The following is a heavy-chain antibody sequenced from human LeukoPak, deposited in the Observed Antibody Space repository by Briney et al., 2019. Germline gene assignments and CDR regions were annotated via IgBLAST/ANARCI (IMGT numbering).Heavy chain of an antibody. CDR1: GYTFTSYG. D-gene: IGHD1-26*01. CDR2: ISAYNGNT. J-gene: IGHJ4*02. Sequence: ASVKVSCKATGYTFTSYGISWVRQAPGQGLEWMGWISAYNGNTNYAQKLQGRVTMTTDTSTSAAYMELRSLRSDDTAVYYCARDPGWRGSYPFDYWGQGTLVTVSS. V-gene: IGHV1-18*01. CDR3: ARDPGWRGSYPFDY.